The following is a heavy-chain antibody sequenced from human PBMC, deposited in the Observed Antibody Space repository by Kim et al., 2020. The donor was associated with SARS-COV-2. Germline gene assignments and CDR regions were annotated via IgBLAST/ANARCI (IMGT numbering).Heavy chain of an antibody. D-gene: IGHD4-17*01. CDR2: ISYDGSNK. CDR3: ARGPELTVTTLYLYYYYGMDV. Sequence: GGSLRLSCAASGFTFSSYAMHWVRQAPGKGLEWVAVISYDGSNKYYADSVKGRFTISRDNSKNTLYLQMNSLRAEDTAGYYCARGPELTVTTLYLYYYYGMDVGGQGTTVTVSS. J-gene: IGHJ6*02. V-gene: IGHV3-30*04. CDR1: GFTFSSYA.